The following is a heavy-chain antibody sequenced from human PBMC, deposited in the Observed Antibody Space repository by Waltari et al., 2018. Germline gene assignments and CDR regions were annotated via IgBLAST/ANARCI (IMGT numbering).Heavy chain of an antibody. CDR2: IYYSGSP. V-gene: IGHV4-59*11. Sequence: QVQLQESGPGLVKPSETLSLTCTVSGGSISSHYWSWLRQPPGKGLEWIGYIYYSGSPNYNPARKSRVTISVDTSKNQFSLKLSSVTAADTAVYYCARDFDTWFDPWGQGTLVTVSS. J-gene: IGHJ5*02. D-gene: IGHD3-9*01. CDR3: ARDFDTWFDP. CDR1: GGSISSHY.